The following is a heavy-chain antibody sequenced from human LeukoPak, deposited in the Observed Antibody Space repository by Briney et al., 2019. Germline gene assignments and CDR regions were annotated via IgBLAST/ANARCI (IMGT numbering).Heavy chain of an antibody. D-gene: IGHD5-12*01. CDR3: VRSGYDDDWFDP. J-gene: IGHJ5*02. CDR1: GGSFTDYS. V-gene: IGHV1-69*08. CDR2: IIAILDTA. Sequence: ASVKDSRKASGGSFTDYSISWVRQAPGQGLEWMGRIIAILDTAHYAQKFQGRFTITADKSTTTVYMELSSLRSDDTAVYYCVRSGYDDDWFDPWGQGNLGTVSS.